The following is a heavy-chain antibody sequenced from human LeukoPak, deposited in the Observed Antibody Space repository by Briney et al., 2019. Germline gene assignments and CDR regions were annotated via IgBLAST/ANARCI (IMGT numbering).Heavy chain of an antibody. CDR2: IYYSGST. J-gene: IGHJ3*02. D-gene: IGHD2-2*01. CDR3: ARDRSQAAIMMDAFDI. V-gene: IGHV4-59*12. Sequence: SETLSLTCTVSGDSISSNYWSWIRQPPGKGLEWIGYIYYSGSTNYNPSLKSRVTISVDTSKNQFSLKLSSVTAADTAVYYCARDRSQAAIMMDAFDIWGQGTMVTVSS. CDR1: GDSISSNY.